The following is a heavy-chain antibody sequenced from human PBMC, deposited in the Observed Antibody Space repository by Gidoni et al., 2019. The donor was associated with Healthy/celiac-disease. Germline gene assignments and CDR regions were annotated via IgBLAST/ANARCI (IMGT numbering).Heavy chain of an antibody. Sequence: QVQLVQSGAEVKKPGASVKVSCKASGYTFTNYYIHWVRQAPGQGLEWVGIINPIGGSTSYAQKFQGRVTMTRDTSSSTVYMELSSLRSEDTAVYYCARARTVLGHFDYWGQGTLVTVSS. CDR3: ARARTVLGHFDY. D-gene: IGHD2-21*02. CDR2: INPIGGST. J-gene: IGHJ4*02. CDR1: GYTFTNYY. V-gene: IGHV1-46*01.